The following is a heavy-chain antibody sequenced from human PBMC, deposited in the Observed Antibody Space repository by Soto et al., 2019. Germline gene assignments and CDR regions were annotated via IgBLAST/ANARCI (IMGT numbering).Heavy chain of an antibody. D-gene: IGHD2-8*02. J-gene: IGHJ4*02. V-gene: IGHV3-30*04. Sequence: RGSLRLSDEGSGCKFSSYAMHWVRQAPGKGLEWVAVISRDGGTKFYADSVKGRFTISRDNSRNTLFLEMNSLRGDDMAVYYCTGEVASGYWGQGTLVTVSS. CDR1: GCKFSSYA. CDR2: ISRDGGTK. CDR3: TGEVASGY.